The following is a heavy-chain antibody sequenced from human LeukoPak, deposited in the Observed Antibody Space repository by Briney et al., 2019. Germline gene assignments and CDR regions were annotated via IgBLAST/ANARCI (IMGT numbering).Heavy chain of an antibody. J-gene: IGHJ5*02. CDR1: GSTFSSYW. CDR3: AREVGYDPSWWFDP. Sequence: GGSLRLSFAASGSTFSSYWMNWVRKPPGKGLVWSSRINSDGSSTSYADSVKGRFTISRDNAKNTLYLQMNSLRAEDTAVYYCAREVGYDPSWWFDPWGQGTLVTVSS. CDR2: INSDGSST. V-gene: IGHV3-74*01. D-gene: IGHD3-3*01.